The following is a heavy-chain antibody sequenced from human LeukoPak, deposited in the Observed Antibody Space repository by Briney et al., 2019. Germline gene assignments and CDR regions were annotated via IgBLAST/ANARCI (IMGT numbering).Heavy chain of an antibody. J-gene: IGHJ6*03. CDR3: ARDGEISLNYYYYSYMDV. D-gene: IGHD3-16*01. CDR1: GFTFSSYG. V-gene: IGHV3-30*03. Sequence: GGSLRLSCAASGFTFSSYGMHWVRQAPGKGLEWVAVISYDGSNKYYADSVKGRFTISRDNSKNTLYLQMNSLRVEDTAVYYCARDGEISLNYYYYSYMDVWGKGTTVTVSS. CDR2: ISYDGSNK.